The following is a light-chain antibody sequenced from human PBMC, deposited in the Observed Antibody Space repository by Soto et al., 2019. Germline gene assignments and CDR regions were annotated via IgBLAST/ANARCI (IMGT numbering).Light chain of an antibody. CDR1: SSDFGTYNL. CDR3: CSHAGSSSWV. J-gene: IGLJ3*02. Sequence: QSSLTQPASVSGSPGQSITISCTGKSSDFGTYNLVSWYQQYPGKAPKLIIYEGTKRPPGVSDRFSGSESGNTASLTISGLQTEDEADYYCCSHAGSSSWVFGGGPKLTVL. V-gene: IGLV2-23*01. CDR2: EGT.